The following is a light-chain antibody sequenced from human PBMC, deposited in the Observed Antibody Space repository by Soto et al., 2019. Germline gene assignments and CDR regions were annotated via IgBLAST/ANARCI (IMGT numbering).Light chain of an antibody. Sequence: QSALTQPPSASGSPGQSVTISCTGTNSDVGGYNYVSWYQQRPGKAPKLMIYEVSKRPSGVPDRFSGSKSGNTASLTVSGLQAEDEADYYCLAYAGSTDVFGTGTKVTVL. CDR2: EVS. V-gene: IGLV2-8*01. CDR3: LAYAGSTDV. J-gene: IGLJ1*01. CDR1: NSDVGGYNY.